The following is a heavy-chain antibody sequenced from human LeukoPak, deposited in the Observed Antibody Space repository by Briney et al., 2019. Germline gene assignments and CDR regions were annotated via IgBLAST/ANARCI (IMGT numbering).Heavy chain of an antibody. D-gene: IGHD4-23*01. CDR3: ARDTYYGGN. V-gene: IGHV3-74*01. CDR1: GFTFSSFW. J-gene: IGHJ4*02. CDR2: IKGDGSNT. Sequence: PGGSLRLSCAASGFTFSSFWMHWVRQAPGKGLEWVSSIKGDGSNTNYADSVEGRFTISRDNAKNTLYLQMNSLRAEDTAVYYCARDTYYGGNWGQGTLVTVSS.